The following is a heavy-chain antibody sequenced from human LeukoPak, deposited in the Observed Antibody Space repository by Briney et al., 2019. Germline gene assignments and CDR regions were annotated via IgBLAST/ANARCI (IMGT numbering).Heavy chain of an antibody. CDR1: GFTFSNYA. Sequence: GGSLRLSCAASGFTFSNYAMGWVRQAPGKGLEWVSGISDGGVRTYYADSVKGRFTISRDNSKNSLYLQVNSLRAEDRAVYYCAREQIFGVVIIKSYFDYWGQGTLVTVSS. CDR3: AREQIFGVVIIKSYFDY. V-gene: IGHV3-23*01. J-gene: IGHJ4*02. CDR2: ISDGGVRT. D-gene: IGHD3-3*01.